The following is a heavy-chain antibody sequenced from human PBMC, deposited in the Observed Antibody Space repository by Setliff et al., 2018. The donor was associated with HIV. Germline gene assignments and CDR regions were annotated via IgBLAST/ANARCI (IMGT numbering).Heavy chain of an antibody. D-gene: IGHD3-16*02. J-gene: IGHJ4*02. CDR1: GGSISSYY. Sequence: SETLSLTCTVSGGSISSYYWSWIRQPPGKGLEWIGYIYYSGSTNYNPSLKSRVTISVDTSKNQFSLKLSSVTAADTAVYYCAGAITFGGFIVHWGQGALVTVSS. CDR3: AGAITFGGFIVH. CDR2: IYYSGST. V-gene: IGHV4-59*01.